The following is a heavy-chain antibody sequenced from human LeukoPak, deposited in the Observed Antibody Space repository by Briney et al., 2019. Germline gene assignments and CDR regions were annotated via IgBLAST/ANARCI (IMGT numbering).Heavy chain of an antibody. CDR1: GGSFSGYY. CDR3: ARGPYYDFWSGDYYYYYMDV. J-gene: IGHJ6*03. CDR2: INHSGST. D-gene: IGHD3-3*01. Sequence: SETLSLTCAVYGGSFSGYYWSWIRQPPGKGLEWIGEINHSGSTNYNPSLKSRVTISVDTSKNQFSLKLSSVTAADTAVYYCARGPYYDFWSGDYYYYYMDVWGKGTTVTVSS. V-gene: IGHV4-34*01.